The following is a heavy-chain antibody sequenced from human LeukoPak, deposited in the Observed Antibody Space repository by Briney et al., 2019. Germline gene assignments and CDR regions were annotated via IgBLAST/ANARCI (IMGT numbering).Heavy chain of an antibody. Sequence: ASVKVSCKVSGYTLTELSMHWVRQAPGKGLEWMGGFDPEDGETIYAQKFQGRVTMTEDTSTDTAYMELSSLRSEDTAVYYCATWYCSSTSCYFGSNWFDPWGQGTLVTVSS. CDR3: ATWYCSSTSCYFGSNWFDP. CDR2: FDPEDGET. CDR1: GYTLTELS. D-gene: IGHD2-2*01. V-gene: IGHV1-24*01. J-gene: IGHJ5*02.